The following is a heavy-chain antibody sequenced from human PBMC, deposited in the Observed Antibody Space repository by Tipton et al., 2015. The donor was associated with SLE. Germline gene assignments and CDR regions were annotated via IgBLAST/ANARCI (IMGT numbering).Heavy chain of an antibody. V-gene: IGHV3-7*01. J-gene: IGHJ4*02. CDR3: ARDYGDYEGYYFDY. CDR1: GFTFSSYW. Sequence: GSLRLSCAASGFTFSSYWMSWVRQAPGKGLEWVANIKQDGSEKYYVDSVKGRFTISRDNAKNSLYLQMNSLRAEDTAVYYCARDYGDYEGYYFDYWGQGTLVTVSS. D-gene: IGHD4-17*01. CDR2: IKQDGSEK.